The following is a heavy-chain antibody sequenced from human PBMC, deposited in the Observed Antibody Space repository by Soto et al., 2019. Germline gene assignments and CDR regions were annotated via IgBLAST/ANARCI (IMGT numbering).Heavy chain of an antibody. D-gene: IGHD4-4*01. CDR3: AGDADSHYNDSHASSYP. CDR1: GGTFSTYT. CDR2: IIPSIGII. V-gene: IGHV1-69*08. J-gene: IGHJ5*02. Sequence: QVQLVQSGAEVKKPGSSVKVSCKASGGTFSTYTITWVRHAPGQGLEWMGRIIPSIGIINYAQKFQGRVTISADKFTGTAYMELTGLRSDDTAVYYCAGDADSHYNDSHASSYPWGQGTLVTVSS.